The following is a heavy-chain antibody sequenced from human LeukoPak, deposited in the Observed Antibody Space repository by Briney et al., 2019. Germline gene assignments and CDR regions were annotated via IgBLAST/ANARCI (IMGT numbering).Heavy chain of an antibody. CDR3: AKDASNGDYAH. D-gene: IGHD4-17*01. V-gene: IGHV3-23*01. Sequence: GSLRLSCAASGFTFSTCAMTWVRQAPGKGLEWVSGISGSGTNPFYADSVRGRFTISVDNSKNTLYLQMDSLRAEDTAVYFCAKDASNGDYAHWGQGTLVTVSS. J-gene: IGHJ4*02. CDR1: GFTFSTCA. CDR2: ISGSGTNP.